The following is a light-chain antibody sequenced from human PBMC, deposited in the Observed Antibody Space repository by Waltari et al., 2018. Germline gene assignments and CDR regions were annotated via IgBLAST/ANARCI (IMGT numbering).Light chain of an antibody. CDR2: DVT. J-gene: IGLJ2*01. CDR3: CSYAGSYTHVV. CDR1: RSDVGGYDY. V-gene: IGLV2-11*01. Sequence: QSALTQPRPASGSPGQSVPISCTGPRSDVGGYDYVSWYQHNPGKAPKLMICDVTKRPSGVPDRFSGSKSGNTASLTISGLQAEDEADYYCCSYAGSYTHVVFGGGTKLTVL.